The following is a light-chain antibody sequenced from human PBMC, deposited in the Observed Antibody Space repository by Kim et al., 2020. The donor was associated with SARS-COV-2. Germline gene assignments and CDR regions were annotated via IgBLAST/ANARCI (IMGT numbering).Light chain of an antibody. V-gene: IGKV3-20*01. J-gene: IGKJ2*01. Sequence: PGERATLSARASQSVSSSNLAWYQQKPGQAPRLLMYGASSRATGIPDRFSGSGSGTDFILTISRLEPEDFAVYYCQQYGIAPPYTFGQGTKLEI. CDR3: QQYGIAPPYT. CDR2: GAS. CDR1: QSVSSSN.